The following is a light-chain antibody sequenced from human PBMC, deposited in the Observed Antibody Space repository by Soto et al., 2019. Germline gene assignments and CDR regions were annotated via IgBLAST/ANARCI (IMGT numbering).Light chain of an antibody. CDR3: LSYDSSFRSV. CDR1: SSNIGAGYD. Sequence: QSVMTQPPSVAGAPGQRVTISCTGSSSNIGAGYDVHWYQQLPGTAPKLLIYGNSNRPSGVPDRFSGSKSGTSASLAITGLQAEVETDYYCLSYDSSFRSVFGGGTKLTVL. J-gene: IGLJ2*01. V-gene: IGLV1-40*01. CDR2: GNS.